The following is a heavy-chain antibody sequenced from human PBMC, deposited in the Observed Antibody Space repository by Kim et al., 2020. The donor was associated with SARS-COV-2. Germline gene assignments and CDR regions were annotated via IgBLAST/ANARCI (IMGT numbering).Heavy chain of an antibody. J-gene: IGHJ4*02. CDR3: GTMGEVG. D-gene: IGHD3-16*01. Sequence: LSLTCAASGFSLSDSVMHWVRQASGKGLEWVGLVRSKAKNYATEYDASVKGRFTISRDDSKNTAYLQMNSLKTEDTAIYYCGTMGEVGWGQGTLVTVSS. CDR1: GFSLSDSV. CDR2: VRSKAKNYAT. V-gene: IGHV3-73*01.